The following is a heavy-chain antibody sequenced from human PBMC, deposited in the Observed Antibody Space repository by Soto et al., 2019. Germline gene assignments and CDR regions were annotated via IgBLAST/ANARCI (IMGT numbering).Heavy chain of an antibody. D-gene: IGHD3-10*01. CDR1: GFTFSSYA. Sequence: GGSLRLSCAASGFTFSSYAMSWVRQAPGKGLEWVSAISGSGGSTYYADSVKGRFTISRDNSKNTLYLQMNSLRAEDTAVYYCSKITPEKPYYYGSGSYLGAFDIWGQGTMVTVSS. J-gene: IGHJ3*02. CDR2: ISGSGGST. V-gene: IGHV3-23*01. CDR3: SKITPEKPYYYGSGSYLGAFDI.